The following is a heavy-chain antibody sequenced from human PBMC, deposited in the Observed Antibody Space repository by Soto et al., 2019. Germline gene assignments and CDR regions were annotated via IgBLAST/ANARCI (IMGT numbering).Heavy chain of an antibody. J-gene: IGHJ5*02. V-gene: IGHV4-39*01. CDR2: IYYSGST. CDR3: ATRGGSGSYSRNWFDP. D-gene: IGHD3-10*01. CDR1: GGSISSSSYY. Sequence: SQTLSLTCTVSGGSISSSSYYWCWLRQPPGKGLEWIGSIYYSGSTYYNPSLKSRVTISVDTSKNQFSLKLSSVTAADTAVYYCATRGGSGSYSRNWFDPWGQGTLVT.